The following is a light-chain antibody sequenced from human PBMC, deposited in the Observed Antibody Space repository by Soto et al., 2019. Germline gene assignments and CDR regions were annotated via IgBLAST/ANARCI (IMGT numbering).Light chain of an antibody. CDR2: DAS. V-gene: IGKV1-33*01. Sequence: DIQMTQSPSSLSASVGDRVTITCQASQDIQNYINWYQHTPGKAPKLLIFDASNLQPGVASRFSGRASGTDFFLTISSLRPEDFATYFCQQHHDFPYTFGQGTKVDIK. CDR3: QQHHDFPYT. J-gene: IGKJ2*01. CDR1: QDIQNY.